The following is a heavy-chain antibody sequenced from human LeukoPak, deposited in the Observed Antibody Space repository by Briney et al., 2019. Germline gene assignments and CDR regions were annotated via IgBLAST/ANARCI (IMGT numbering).Heavy chain of an antibody. CDR3: AKDITLPVHYFDY. J-gene: IGHJ4*02. V-gene: IGHV3-23*01. D-gene: IGHD3-10*01. CDR2: ISGSGGST. CDR1: GFTFSSYA. Sequence: GGSLRLSCTASGFTFSSYAMSWVRQAPGKGLEWVSAISGSGGSTYYADSVKGRFTISRDNSKNTLYLQMNSLRAEDTAVYYCAKDITLPVHYFDYWGQGTLVTVSS.